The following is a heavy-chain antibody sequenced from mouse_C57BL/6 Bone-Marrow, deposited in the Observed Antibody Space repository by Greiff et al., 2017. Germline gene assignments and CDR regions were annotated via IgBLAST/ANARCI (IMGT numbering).Heavy chain of an antibody. D-gene: IGHD6-1*01. V-gene: IGHV1-19*01. J-gene: IGHJ3*01. CDR2: INPYNGGT. CDR1: GYTFTDYY. CDR3: ARLGLDSPAWFAY. Sequence: VQLQQSGPVLVKPGASVKMSCKASGYTFTDYYMNWVKQSHGKSLEWIGVINPYNGGTSYNQKFKGKATLTVDKSSSTAYMELNSLTSEDSAVYYGARLGLDSPAWFAYWGQGTLVTVSA.